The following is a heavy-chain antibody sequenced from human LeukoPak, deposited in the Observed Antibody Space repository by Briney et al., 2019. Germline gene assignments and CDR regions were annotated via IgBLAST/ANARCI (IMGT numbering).Heavy chain of an antibody. D-gene: IGHD4-23*01. CDR1: GGSFSGYY. J-gene: IGHJ3*02. CDR2: INWNGGST. Sequence: ETLSLTCAVYGGSFSGYYWSWIRQPPGKGLEWVSGINWNGGSTGYADSVKGRFTISRDNAKNSLYLQMNSLRAEDTALYHCARGYGGNRIDAFDIWGQGTMVTVSS. V-gene: IGHV3-20*01. CDR3: ARGYGGNRIDAFDI.